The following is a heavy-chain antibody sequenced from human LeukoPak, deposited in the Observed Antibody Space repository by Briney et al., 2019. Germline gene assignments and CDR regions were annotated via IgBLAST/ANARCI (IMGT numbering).Heavy chain of an antibody. CDR3: ATAPDGRSGYLHDAFDI. CDR1: GYTLTELS. Sequence: ASVKVSCKVSGYTLTELSMHWVRQAPGKGLEWMGGFDPEDGETIYAQKFQGRVTMTEDTSTDTAYMELSSLRSEDTAVYYCATAPDGRSGYLHDAFDIWGQGTMVTVSS. CDR2: FDPEDGET. D-gene: IGHD3-3*01. V-gene: IGHV1-24*01. J-gene: IGHJ3*02.